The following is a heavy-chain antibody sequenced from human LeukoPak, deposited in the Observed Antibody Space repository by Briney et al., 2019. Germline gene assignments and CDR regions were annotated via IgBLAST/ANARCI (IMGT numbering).Heavy chain of an antibody. V-gene: IGHV4-39*01. CDR2: IYYSGST. CDR3: ARLFSGWRGDYFDY. Sequence: SETLSLTCTVSGGSISSSSYYWGWIRQPPWKGLEWIGSIYYSGSTYYNPSLKSRVTISVDTSKNQFSLKLSSVTAADTAVYYCARLFSGWRGDYFDYWGQGTLVTVSS. J-gene: IGHJ4*02. CDR1: GGSISSSSYY. D-gene: IGHD6-19*01.